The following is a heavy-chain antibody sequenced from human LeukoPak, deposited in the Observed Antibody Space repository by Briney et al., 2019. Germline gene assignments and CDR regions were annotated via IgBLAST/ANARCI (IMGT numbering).Heavy chain of an antibody. Sequence: GGSLRLSCAASGFTFSDYYMSWIRQAPGKGLEWVSYISSSGSTIYYADSVKGRLTISRDNAKNSLYLQMNSLRAEDTAVYYCASLRYDILTGYCDYWGQGTLVTVSS. CDR1: GFTFSDYY. CDR2: ISSSGSTI. V-gene: IGHV3-11*01. D-gene: IGHD3-9*01. J-gene: IGHJ4*02. CDR3: ASLRYDILTGYCDY.